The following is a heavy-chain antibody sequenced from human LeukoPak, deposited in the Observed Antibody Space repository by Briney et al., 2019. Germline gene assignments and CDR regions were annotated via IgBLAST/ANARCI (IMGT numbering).Heavy chain of an antibody. Sequence: GASVKVSCKASGYTFTSYGISWVRQAPGQGLEWMECISAYNGNTNYAQKLQGRVTMNTDPSTSTAYMELRSLRSDDTAVYYCARGDGLPYYYYGMDVWGQGTTVTVSS. CDR2: ISAYNGNT. CDR3: ARGDGLPYYYYGMDV. J-gene: IGHJ6*02. CDR1: GYTFTSYG. D-gene: IGHD3/OR15-3a*01. V-gene: IGHV1-18*01.